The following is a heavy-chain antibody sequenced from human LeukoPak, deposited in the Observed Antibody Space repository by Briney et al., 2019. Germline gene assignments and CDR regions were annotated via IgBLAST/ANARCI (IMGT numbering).Heavy chain of an antibody. Sequence: GGSLRLSCAASGFTFSSYSMNWVRQAPGKGLEWVPSISSSSSYIYYADSVKGRFTISRDNAKNSLYLQMNSLRAEDTAVYYCARDPPSAVPAATDAFDIWGQGTMVTVSS. J-gene: IGHJ3*02. CDR2: ISSSSSYI. V-gene: IGHV3-21*01. CDR3: ARDPPSAVPAATDAFDI. D-gene: IGHD2-2*01. CDR1: GFTFSSYS.